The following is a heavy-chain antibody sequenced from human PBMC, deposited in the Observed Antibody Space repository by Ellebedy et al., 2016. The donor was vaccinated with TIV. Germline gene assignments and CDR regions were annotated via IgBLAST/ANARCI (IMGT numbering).Heavy chain of an antibody. CDR3: AREGRNSGYEGYYYGMDV. Sequence: AASVKVSCKASGYTFTSYGISWVRQAPGQGLEWMGWISAYNGNTNYAQKLQGRVTMTTDTSTSTAYMELRSLRSDDTAVYYCAREGRNSGYEGYYYGMDVWGQGTTVTVSS. D-gene: IGHD5-12*01. CDR1: GYTFTSYG. CDR2: ISAYNGNT. V-gene: IGHV1-18*01. J-gene: IGHJ6*02.